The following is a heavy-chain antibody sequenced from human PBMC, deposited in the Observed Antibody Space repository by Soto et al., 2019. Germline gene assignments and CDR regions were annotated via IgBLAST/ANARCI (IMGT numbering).Heavy chain of an antibody. J-gene: IGHJ4*02. D-gene: IGHD3-22*01. CDR3: ARGDGARYDGNGYLGRH. CDR2: IKSDGSGT. CDR1: GFTFSSYW. V-gene: IGHV3-74*01. Sequence: EVQLVESGGGLVQPGESLTLSCAASGFTFSSYWMHWVRQAPGKGLVWVSRIKSDGSGTYYADSVKGRLTISRDNTKKTLSRQMNSLRVEDTAVYCGARGDGARYDGNGYLGRHWGQGTLVTVSS.